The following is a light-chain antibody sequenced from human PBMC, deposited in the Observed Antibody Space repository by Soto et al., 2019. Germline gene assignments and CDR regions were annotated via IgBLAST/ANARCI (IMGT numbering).Light chain of an antibody. Sequence: QSVLTQPASVSGSPGQSITISCTGTSSDVGLYDYVSWYQQYPGKAPKLIIYEVTNRPSGVSDRFSGSKSGNTASLTISGLQTEDEADYYCSSYTSSDTYVFGTGTKLTVL. CDR1: SSDVGLYDY. V-gene: IGLV2-14*01. CDR3: SSYTSSDTYV. CDR2: EVT. J-gene: IGLJ1*01.